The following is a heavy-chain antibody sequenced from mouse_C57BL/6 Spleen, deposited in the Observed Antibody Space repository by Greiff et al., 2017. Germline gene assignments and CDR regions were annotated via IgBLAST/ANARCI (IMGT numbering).Heavy chain of an antibody. V-gene: IGHV1-39*01. CDR3: ARNDGNSWFAY. D-gene: IGHD2-3*01. CDR2: INPNYGTT. CDR1: CYSFPDYN. J-gene: IGHJ3*01. Sequence: EVQLQQSGPELVQPGASVQISCKASCYSFPDYNMNWVKQSNGKSLEWIGVINPNYGTTSYNQKFKGKATLTVDQSSSTAYMQLNSLTSEDSAVYYCARNDGNSWFAYWGQGTLVTVSA.